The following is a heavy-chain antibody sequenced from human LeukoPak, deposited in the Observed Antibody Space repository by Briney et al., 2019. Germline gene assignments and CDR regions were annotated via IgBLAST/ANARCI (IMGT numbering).Heavy chain of an antibody. CDR1: GFKFSVYS. Sequence: PGGSLRLSCAASGFKFSVYSMNWVRQAPGSGLQWVSRITGTGSQLDDVDYADSARGRFTISRDNGKDSLFLEMRGLRVEDTGIYFCARETGFADAFDFWGRGSLVTVSS. V-gene: IGHV3-21*03. J-gene: IGHJ3*01. CDR3: ARETGFADAFDF. CDR2: ITGTGSQLDDV.